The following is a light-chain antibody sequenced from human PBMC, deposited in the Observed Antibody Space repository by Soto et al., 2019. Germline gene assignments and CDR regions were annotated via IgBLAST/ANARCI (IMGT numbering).Light chain of an antibody. CDR2: RTN. Sequence: QTVVTQEPSLTVSPGGTVTLTCALTTGAVTSDYYPNWFQRKPGQALRTLIYRTNNKHSWTPARFSGSLLGGKAALTLSGVQPEDGADYYCVLLCSGEWVFGGGTKLTVL. CDR1: TGAVTSDYY. J-gene: IGLJ3*02. CDR3: VLLCSGEWV. V-gene: IGLV7-43*01.